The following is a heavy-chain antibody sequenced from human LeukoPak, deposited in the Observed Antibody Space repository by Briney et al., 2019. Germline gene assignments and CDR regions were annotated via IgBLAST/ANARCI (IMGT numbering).Heavy chain of an antibody. CDR3: ARDTEGFYYDSSGYYYWAEYFQH. D-gene: IGHD3-22*01. Sequence: PSETLSLTCTVSGGSITSSYWSWIRQSPGKGLEWIGYIHYTGSTNYNPSLKSRVTMSVDTSKNQFSLKLSSVTAADTAVYYCARDTEGFYYDSSGYYYWAEYFQHWGQGTLVTVSS. CDR1: GGSITSSY. V-gene: IGHV4-59*12. CDR2: IHYTGST. J-gene: IGHJ1*01.